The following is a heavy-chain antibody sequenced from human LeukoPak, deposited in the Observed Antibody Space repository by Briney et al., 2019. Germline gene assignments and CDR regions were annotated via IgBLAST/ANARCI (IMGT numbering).Heavy chain of an antibody. Sequence: SETLSLTCTVSGGSISSSSYYWGWIRQPPGKGLEWIGSIYYRGSTYYNPSLKSRVTISVDTSKNQFSLKLSSVTAADTAVYYCARAHSGSMIRWGVYYFDYWGQGTLVTVSS. CDR2: IYYRGST. J-gene: IGHJ4*02. CDR1: GGSISSSSYY. V-gene: IGHV4-39*07. CDR3: ARAHSGSMIRWGVYYFDY. D-gene: IGHD3-10*01.